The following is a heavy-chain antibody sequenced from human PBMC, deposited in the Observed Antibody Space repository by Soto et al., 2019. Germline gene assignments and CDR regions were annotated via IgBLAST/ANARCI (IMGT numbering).Heavy chain of an antibody. J-gene: IGHJ4*02. V-gene: IGHV3-11*05. CDR1: GFTFSDYY. D-gene: IGHD1-26*01. CDR2: ITSSSSYT. Sequence: QVQLVESGGGLVKPGGSLRLSCAASGFTFSDYYMTWIRQAPGKGLEWVSYITSSSSYTNYADSVKSRFTISRDNAKNSLYLQMNSLRAEDTAVYYCARGGTVGATPVDDWGQGTLVTVSS. CDR3: ARGGTVGATPVDD.